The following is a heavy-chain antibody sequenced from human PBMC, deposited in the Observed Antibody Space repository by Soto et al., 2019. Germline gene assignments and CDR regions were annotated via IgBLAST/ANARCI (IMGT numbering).Heavy chain of an antibody. J-gene: IGHJ4*02. V-gene: IGHV4-30-2*01. CDR1: GGSISGTTYS. CDR2: IYDSGHT. Sequence: QLQLQESGSGLVKPSQTLSLTCAVSGGSISGTTYSWSWIRQPPGKGLEWIGYIYDSGHTYYNPSLKSQFSISVDRSKNQFSLKLSSVTAADTAVYYCARGQGAAAGHSNFAYWGQGALVTVSS. CDR3: ARGQGAAAGHSNFAY. D-gene: IGHD6-13*01.